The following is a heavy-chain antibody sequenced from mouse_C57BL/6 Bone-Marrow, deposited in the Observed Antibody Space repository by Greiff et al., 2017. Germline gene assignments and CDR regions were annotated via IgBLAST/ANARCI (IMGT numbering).Heavy chain of an antibody. V-gene: IGHV1-72*01. J-gene: IGHJ3*01. CDR1: GYTFTSYW. D-gene: IGHD2-3*01. Sequence: QVQLKQPGAELVRPGASVKLSCKASGYTFTSYWMHWVKQRPVRGLEWIGRIDPTGGGTKYNQKFKSKATLTVDKPSSTAYMQLSSLTSEDSAVYNCDRYPLFANWGQGTLVTVSA. CDR3: DRYPLFAN. CDR2: IDPTGGGT.